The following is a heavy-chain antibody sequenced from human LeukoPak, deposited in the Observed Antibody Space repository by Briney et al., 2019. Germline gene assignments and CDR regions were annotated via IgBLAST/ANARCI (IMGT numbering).Heavy chain of an antibody. CDR1: GFTFSSYA. CDR2: ISGSGGST. CDR3: AKGGARSRRWLQGWFDP. D-gene: IGHD5-24*01. V-gene: IGHV3-23*01. J-gene: IGHJ5*02. Sequence: PGGSLRLSCAASGFTFSSYAMSWVRQAPGKGLEWVSAISGSGGSTYYADSVKGRFTISRDNSKNTLYLQMNSLRAEDTAVYYCAKGGARSRRWLQGWFDPWGQGTLVTVSS.